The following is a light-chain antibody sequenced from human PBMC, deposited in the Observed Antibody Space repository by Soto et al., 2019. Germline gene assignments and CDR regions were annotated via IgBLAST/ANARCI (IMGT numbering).Light chain of an antibody. CDR3: LQHNNYPST. CDR2: AAF. Sequence: DIQMTQAPSSLSVSLSYRSTTTCRASHNTSRASQDIRSDLGWYQQKPGKAPKRLIYAAFTLQSGVPPRFSGSGSGTEFTLTISSLHPEDFATYLCLQHNNYPSTFGQGTKVDIK. CDR1: QDIRSD. J-gene: IGKJ1*01. V-gene: IGKV1-17*01.